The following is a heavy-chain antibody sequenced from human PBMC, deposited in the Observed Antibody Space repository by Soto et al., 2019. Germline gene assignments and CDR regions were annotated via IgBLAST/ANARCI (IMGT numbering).Heavy chain of an antibody. V-gene: IGHV1-18*01. Sequence: VQLVQSGAEVKKPGASVKVSCKASGYTFTSYGISGLRQAPGQGLEWMGWISAYNGNTNYAQKVQGRVNMTTDTSTSTSYMELCILRADDTAVYYCAKTVGAAYAVDIWGQGTMVTVSS. CDR2: ISAYNGNT. CDR3: AKTVGAAYAVDI. J-gene: IGHJ3*02. CDR1: GYTFTSYG. D-gene: IGHD1-26*01.